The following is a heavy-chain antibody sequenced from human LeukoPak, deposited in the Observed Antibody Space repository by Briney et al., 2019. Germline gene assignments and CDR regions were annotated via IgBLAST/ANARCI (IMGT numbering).Heavy chain of an antibody. D-gene: IGHD3-22*01. CDR2: ISYDGSNK. CDR1: GFTFSSYG. Sequence: GGSLRLSCAASGFTFSSYGMHWVRQAPGKGLEWVAVISYDGSNKYYADSVKGRFTISRDDSKNTLYLQMNSLRAEDTAVYYCAKDWSSGYLDDYWGQGTLVTVSS. V-gene: IGHV3-30*18. CDR3: AKDWSSGYLDDY. J-gene: IGHJ4*02.